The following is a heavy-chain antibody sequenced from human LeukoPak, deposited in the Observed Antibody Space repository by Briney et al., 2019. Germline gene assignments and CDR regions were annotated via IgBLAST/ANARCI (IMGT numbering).Heavy chain of an antibody. CDR3: ARERVVGATSPLDY. Sequence: SETLSLTCAVYGGSFSGYYWSWIRQPPGKGLEWIGEINHSGSTNYNPSLKSRVTISVDTSKNQFSLKLSSVTAADTAVYYCARERVVGATSPLDYWGQGTLVTVSS. CDR1: GGSFSGYY. J-gene: IGHJ4*02. CDR2: INHSGST. D-gene: IGHD1-26*01. V-gene: IGHV4-34*01.